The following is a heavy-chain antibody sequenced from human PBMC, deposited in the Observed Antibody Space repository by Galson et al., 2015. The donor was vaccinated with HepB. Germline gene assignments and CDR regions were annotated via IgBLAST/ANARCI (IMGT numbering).Heavy chain of an antibody. D-gene: IGHD6-13*01. V-gene: IGHV3-7*03. CDR2: IKQDGSEK. CDR1: GFTFSSYW. Sequence: SLRLSCAASGFTFSSYWMSWVRQAPGKGLEWVANIKQDGSEKYYVDSVKGRFTISRDNAKNSLYLQMNSLRAEDTAVYYCARDHAAAAGGWRDYYGMDVWGQGTTVTVSS. CDR3: ARDHAAAAGGWRDYYGMDV. J-gene: IGHJ6*02.